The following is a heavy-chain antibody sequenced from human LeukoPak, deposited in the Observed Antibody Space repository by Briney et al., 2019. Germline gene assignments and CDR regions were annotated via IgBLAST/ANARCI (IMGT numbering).Heavy chain of an antibody. Sequence: SETLSLTCTVSGGSISSSSYYWGWIRQPPGKGLEWIGSIYYSGSTYYNPSLRSRVTISVDTSKNQFSLKLSSVTAADTAVYYCARDKVAAAGTDWFDPWGQGTLVTVSS. J-gene: IGHJ5*02. V-gene: IGHV4-39*07. D-gene: IGHD6-13*01. CDR1: GGSISSSSYY. CDR2: IYYSGST. CDR3: ARDKVAAAGTDWFDP.